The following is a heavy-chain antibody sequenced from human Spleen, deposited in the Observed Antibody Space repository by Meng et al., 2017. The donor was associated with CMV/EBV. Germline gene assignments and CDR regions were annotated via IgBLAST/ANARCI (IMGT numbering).Heavy chain of an antibody. CDR3: VRGGGWFDP. CDR2: ISYDGSNK. CDR1: GFTFSSYA. J-gene: IGHJ5*02. Sequence: GGSLRLSCAASGFTFSSYAMHWVRQAPGKGLEWVAVISYDGSNKYYADSVKGRFTISRDNANNILYLQMNSLRVEDTAVYYCVRGGGWFDPWGQGTLVTVSS. V-gene: IGHV3-30-3*01.